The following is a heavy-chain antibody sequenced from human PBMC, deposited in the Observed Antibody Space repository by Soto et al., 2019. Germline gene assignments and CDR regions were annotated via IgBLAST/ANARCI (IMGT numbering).Heavy chain of an antibody. CDR3: ARGSSRTDY. CDR1: GGSISRFY. V-gene: IGHV4-4*07. CDR2: IYSGGRH. J-gene: IGHJ4*02. Sequence: SETLSLASTVSGGSISRFYWSCIRQPAGKGLEWIGRIYSGGRHNYNPSLKSRVSMSVDTPKNQFSLRLSSVTAADTAMYYCARGSSRTDYWGQGTLVTVSS. D-gene: IGHD6-13*01.